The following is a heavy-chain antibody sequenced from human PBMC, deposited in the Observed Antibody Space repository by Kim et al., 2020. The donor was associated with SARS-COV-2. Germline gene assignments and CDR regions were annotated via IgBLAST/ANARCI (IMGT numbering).Heavy chain of an antibody. D-gene: IGHD3-10*01. CDR3: AKVDSYYYGSGRSWYFDL. CDR2: ISGSGGST. J-gene: IGHJ2*01. Sequence: GGSLRLSCAASGFTFSSYAMSWVRQAPGKGLEWVSAISGSGGSTYYADSVKGRFTISRDNSKNTLYLQMNSLRAEDTAVYYCAKVDSYYYGSGRSWYFDLWGRGTLVTVSS. V-gene: IGHV3-23*01. CDR1: GFTFSSYA.